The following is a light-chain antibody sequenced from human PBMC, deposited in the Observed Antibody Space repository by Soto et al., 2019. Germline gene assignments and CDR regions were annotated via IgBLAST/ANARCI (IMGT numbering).Light chain of an antibody. CDR2: AAS. CDR3: QQSYSTPWT. CDR1: QIIHTH. Sequence: DIQMTQSPSSLSASVGDRVTITCRASQIIHTHLNWYQRKPGKAPKVLIYAASTLQTGVPSRFTGSGSGTDCTLTISSLQPDDFATYFCQQSYSTPWTFGPGTKVETK. J-gene: IGKJ1*01. V-gene: IGKV1-39*01.